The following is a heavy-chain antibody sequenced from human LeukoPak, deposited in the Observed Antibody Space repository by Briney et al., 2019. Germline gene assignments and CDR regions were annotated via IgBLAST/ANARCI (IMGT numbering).Heavy chain of an antibody. Sequence: ASVKVSCKASGYTFSSYGISWLRQAPGQGLEWMGWISGYNGNTNYAQKFQGRVTMTTDTSTSTLYMEVRSLRSDDTAVYYCARDPIAVAGAHYFDYWGQGTLVTVSS. D-gene: IGHD6-19*01. J-gene: IGHJ4*02. CDR2: ISGYNGNT. CDR1: GYTFSSYG. CDR3: ARDPIAVAGAHYFDY. V-gene: IGHV1-18*01.